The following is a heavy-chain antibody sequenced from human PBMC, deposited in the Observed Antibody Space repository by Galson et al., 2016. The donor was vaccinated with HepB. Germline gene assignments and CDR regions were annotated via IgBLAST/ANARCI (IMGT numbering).Heavy chain of an antibody. CDR2: IVPIFGAT. Sequence: SVKVSCKASGGTFSSYAISWVRQAPGQGLEWMGGIVPIFGATNYALKFQGRVTITADEPTSTAYMELSSLRSEDTAVYYCATDSGHSPRGYFPHWGQGTLVTVSS. V-gene: IGHV1-69*13. CDR1: GGTFSSYA. CDR3: ATDSGHSPRGYFPH. J-gene: IGHJ1*01. D-gene: IGHD3-10*01.